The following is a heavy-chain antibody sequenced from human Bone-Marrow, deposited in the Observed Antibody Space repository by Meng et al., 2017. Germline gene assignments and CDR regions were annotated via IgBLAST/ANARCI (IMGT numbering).Heavy chain of an antibody. CDR3: ARAGYCSGGSCHATDFDY. CDR2: ISSSGSAI. D-gene: IGHD2-15*01. V-gene: IGHV3-48*03. CDR1: GFTFNSYE. Sequence: GESLKISCVVSGFTFNSYELNWVRQAPGKGLEWISYISSSGSAISYADSVKGRFTISRDNAKNSLYLQMNSLRAEDTAVYYCARAGYCSGGSCHATDFDYWGQGTLVTVSS. J-gene: IGHJ4*02.